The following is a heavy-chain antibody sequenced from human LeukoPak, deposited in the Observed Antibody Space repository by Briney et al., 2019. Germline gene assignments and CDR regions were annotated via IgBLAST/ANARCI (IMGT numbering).Heavy chain of an antibody. CDR2: ISSSGSTI. Sequence: LSLTCTVSGDSISRSTYYWAWIRQPPGKGLEWVSYISSSGSTIYYADSVKGRFTISRDNAKNSLYLQMNSLRAEDTAVYYCARESAGGRNYYYDSSGLDYWGQGTLVTVSS. J-gene: IGHJ4*02. CDR3: ARESAGGRNYYYDSSGLDY. V-gene: IGHV3-11*01. D-gene: IGHD3-22*01. CDR1: GDSISRSTYY.